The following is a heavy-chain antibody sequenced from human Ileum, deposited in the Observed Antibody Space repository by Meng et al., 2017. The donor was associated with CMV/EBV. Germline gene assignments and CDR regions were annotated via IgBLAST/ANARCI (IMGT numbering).Heavy chain of an antibody. Sequence: SLKISCAASGLTLKDHAMHWVRQAPGKGLEWVSGISWNSENIGYADSVKGRFTISRDNAKRSLYLQMNSLRVEDTSVYYCASLWEGGYWGQGTLVTVSS. J-gene: IGHJ4*02. V-gene: IGHV3-9*01. CDR1: GLTLKDHA. CDR3: ASLWEGGY. D-gene: IGHD3-16*01. CDR2: ISWNSENI.